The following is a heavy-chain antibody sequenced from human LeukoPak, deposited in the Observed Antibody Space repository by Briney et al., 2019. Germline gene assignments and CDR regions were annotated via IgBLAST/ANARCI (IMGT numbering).Heavy chain of an antibody. CDR3: ARDIREIPAYMDV. Sequence: ASVKVSCKASGYTFTSYDINWVRQATGQGLEWMGWMNPNSGNTGYAQKFQGRVTITRNTSISTAYMELRSLRSGDTAVYYCARDIREIPAYMDVWGKGTTVTVSS. J-gene: IGHJ6*03. CDR2: MNPNSGNT. CDR1: GYTFTSYD. D-gene: IGHD5-24*01. V-gene: IGHV1-8*03.